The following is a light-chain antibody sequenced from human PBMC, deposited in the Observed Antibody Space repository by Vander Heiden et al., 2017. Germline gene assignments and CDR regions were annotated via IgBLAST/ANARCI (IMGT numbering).Light chain of an antibody. CDR1: QSISSY. V-gene: IGKV1-39*01. J-gene: IGKJ3*01. CDR3: QQSYSTSPFT. CDR2: AAS. Sequence: DIQMTQSPSSLSASVGDRVTITCRASQSISSYLNWYQQKPGKAPKLLIYAASSLQSGVPSRFSGSGSGTDFTLTISSLQPEDFATYYCQQSYSTSPFTFGHGTKVDIK.